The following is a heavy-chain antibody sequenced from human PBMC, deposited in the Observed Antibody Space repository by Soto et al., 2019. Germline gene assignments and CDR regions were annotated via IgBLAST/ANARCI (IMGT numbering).Heavy chain of an antibody. J-gene: IGHJ6*02. Sequence: GESLKISCKVSGYSFTSYWISWVRQMPGKGLEWMGRIDPSDSYTNYSPSFQGHVTISADKSISTAYLQWSSLKASDTAMYYCARHHVLLWFGELSGMDVWGQGTTVTVSS. CDR3: ARHHVLLWFGELSGMDV. D-gene: IGHD3-10*01. V-gene: IGHV5-10-1*01. CDR1: GYSFTSYW. CDR2: IDPSDSYT.